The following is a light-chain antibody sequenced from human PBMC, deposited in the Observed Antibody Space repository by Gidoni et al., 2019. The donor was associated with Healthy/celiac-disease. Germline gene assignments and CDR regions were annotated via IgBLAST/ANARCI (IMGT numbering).Light chain of an antibody. CDR1: SSNIGAGYD. CDR3: QAYDSSLSGSRV. J-gene: IGLJ3*02. CDR2: GNS. V-gene: IGLV1-40*01. Sequence: QSVLTQPPSVSGAPGQRATIYCTGRSSNIGAGYDVHWYQQLPGTAPKLHIYGNSNRPSGVPDRFSGSKSGTSASLAITGLQAEDEADYYCQAYDSSLSGSRVFGGGTKLTVL.